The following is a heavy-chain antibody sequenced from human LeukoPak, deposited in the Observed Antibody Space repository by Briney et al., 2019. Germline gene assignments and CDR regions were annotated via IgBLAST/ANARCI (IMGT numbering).Heavy chain of an antibody. J-gene: IGHJ4*02. CDR1: GGTLSSYA. Sequence: GSSVKVSCKASGGTLSSYAISWVRQAPGQGLEWMGGIIPIFGTANYAQKFQGRVTITTDESTSTAYMELSSLRSEDTAVYYCARGYGGYSYGWFNYWGQGTLVTVSS. D-gene: IGHD5-18*01. V-gene: IGHV1-69*05. CDR2: IIPIFGTA. CDR3: ARGYGGYSYGWFNY.